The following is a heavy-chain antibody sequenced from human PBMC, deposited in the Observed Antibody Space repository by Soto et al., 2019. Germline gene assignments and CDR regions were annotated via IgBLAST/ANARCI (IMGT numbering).Heavy chain of an antibody. CDR1: GGSISSGGYY. CDR3: ARVKDYKWTPFLFDY. D-gene: IGHD1-1*01. CDR2: IYYSGST. Sequence: QVQLQESGPGLVKPSQTLSLTCTVSGGSISSGGYYWSWIRQHPGKGLEWIGYIYYSGSTYYNPYLKSRVTISVDTSKNQFSLKLSSVTAADTAVYYCARVKDYKWTPFLFDYWGQGTLVTVSS. V-gene: IGHV4-31*03. J-gene: IGHJ4*02.